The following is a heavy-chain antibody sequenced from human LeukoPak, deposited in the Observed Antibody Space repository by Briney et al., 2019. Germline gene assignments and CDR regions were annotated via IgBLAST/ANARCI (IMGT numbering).Heavy chain of an antibody. CDR3: AKDGELGRWELPTYHFDD. CDR1: GFTFSNYA. V-gene: IGHV3-23*01. J-gene: IGHJ4*02. CDR2: ISGSGGPT. Sequence: GGSLRLSCAASGFTFSNYAMSWVRQAPGKGLEWVSVISGSGGPTYYADSVKGRFTISRDNSKNSLYLQMNSLRAEDTAVYYCAKDGELGRWELPTYHFDDWGRGALVTVSS. D-gene: IGHD4-23*01.